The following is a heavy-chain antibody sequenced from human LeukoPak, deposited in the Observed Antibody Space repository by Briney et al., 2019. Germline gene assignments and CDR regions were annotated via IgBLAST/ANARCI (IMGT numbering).Heavy chain of an antibody. V-gene: IGHV4-61*02. Sequence: SETLSLTCTVSGGSISSGSYYWSWLRQPAGKGLEWIGRIYTSGSTNYNPSLKSRVTISVDTSKNQFSLKLSSVTAADTAVYYCARAPYGDYFDYWGQGTLVTVSS. CDR3: ARAPYGDYFDY. CDR2: IYTSGST. J-gene: IGHJ4*02. D-gene: IGHD4-17*01. CDR1: GGSISSGSYY.